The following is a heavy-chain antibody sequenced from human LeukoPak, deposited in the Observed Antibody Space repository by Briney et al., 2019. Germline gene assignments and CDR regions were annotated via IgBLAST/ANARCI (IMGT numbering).Heavy chain of an antibody. CDR3: ARFRYSSGWYYGFDY. CDR2: INPNSGGT. D-gene: IGHD6-19*01. Sequence: ASVKVSCKASGYTFTGYYMHWVRQAPGQGLEWMGWINPNSGGTNYAQKFQGRVTMTRDMSISTAYMELSRLRSDDTAVYYCARFRYSSGWYYGFDYWGQGTLVTVSS. CDR1: GYTFTGYY. J-gene: IGHJ4*02. V-gene: IGHV1-2*02.